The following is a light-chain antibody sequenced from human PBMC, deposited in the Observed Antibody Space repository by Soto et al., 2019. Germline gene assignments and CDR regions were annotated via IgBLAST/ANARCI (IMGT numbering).Light chain of an antibody. J-gene: IGLJ3*02. V-gene: IGLV2-8*01. CDR3: SSYAGSNNLV. Sequence: QSALTQPPSASGSPGQSVTISCTGTSSDVGGYNYVSWYQQHPGKAPKLMIYEVIKRPSGVPDRFSGSKSGNTASLTVSGLQAKDEADYYCSSYAGSNNLVFGGGTKLTVL. CDR1: SSDVGGYNY. CDR2: EVI.